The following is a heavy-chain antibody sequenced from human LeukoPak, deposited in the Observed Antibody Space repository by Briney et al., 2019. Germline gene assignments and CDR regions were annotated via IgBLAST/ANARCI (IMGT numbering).Heavy chain of an antibody. D-gene: IGHD1-26*01. V-gene: IGHV1-8*01. CDR3: ARGHSGYFDY. CDR2: MNPNSGNT. CDR1: GYTFTSYD. J-gene: IGHJ4*02. Sequence: ASVKVSCKASGYTFTSYDTNWVRQATGRGLEWMGWMNPNSGNTGYAQKFQGRVTMTRNTSISTAYMELSSLRSEGTAVYYCARGHSGYFDYWGQGTLVTVSS.